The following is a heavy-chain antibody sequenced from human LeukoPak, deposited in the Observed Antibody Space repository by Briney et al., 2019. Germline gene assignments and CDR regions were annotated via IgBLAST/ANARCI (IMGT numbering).Heavy chain of an antibody. D-gene: IGHD6-19*01. Sequence: PGGSLRLSCAASGFTFSSYGMHWVRQAPGKGLEWVAVISYDGSNKYYADSVKGRFTFSRDNSKNTLYLQMNSLRAEDTAVYYCAKVGYSSGWYSIDYWGQGTLVTVSS. CDR2: ISYDGSNK. J-gene: IGHJ4*02. V-gene: IGHV3-30*18. CDR3: AKVGYSSGWYSIDY. CDR1: GFTFSSYG.